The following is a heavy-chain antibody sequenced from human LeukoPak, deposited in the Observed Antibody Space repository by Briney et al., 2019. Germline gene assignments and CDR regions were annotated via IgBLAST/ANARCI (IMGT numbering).Heavy chain of an antibody. V-gene: IGHV4-61*02. CDR2: IYTSGRT. CDR3: ARGAYYDILTGYCSQEYYYYMDV. D-gene: IGHD3-9*01. CDR1: GGSISSGSYS. J-gene: IGHJ6*03. Sequence: PSETLSLTCTVSGGSISSGSYSWTWIRQPAGKGLEYIGRIYTSGRTNYNPSLKSRVTISVDTAKNQFSLKLSSVTAADTAVYYCARGAYYDILTGYCSQEYYYYMDVWGKGTTVTFSS.